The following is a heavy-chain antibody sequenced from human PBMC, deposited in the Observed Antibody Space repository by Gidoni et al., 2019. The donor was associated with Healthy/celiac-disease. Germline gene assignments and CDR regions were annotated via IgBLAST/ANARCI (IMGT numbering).Heavy chain of an antibody. Sequence: QLQLQESGPGLVKPSETLSLTCTVSGGSISSSSYYWGWIRQPPGKGLEWIGSIYYSGSTYYNPSLKSRVTISVDTSKNQFSLKLSSVTAADTAVYYCARESGGSWSRANYYFDYWGQGTLVTVSS. CDR3: ARESGGSWSRANYYFDY. CDR1: GGSISSSSYY. D-gene: IGHD6-13*01. V-gene: IGHV4-39*07. CDR2: IYYSGST. J-gene: IGHJ4*02.